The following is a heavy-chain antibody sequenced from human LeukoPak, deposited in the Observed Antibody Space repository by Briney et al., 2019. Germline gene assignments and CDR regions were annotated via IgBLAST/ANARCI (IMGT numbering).Heavy chain of an antibody. Sequence: GESRKISCKASGYTFTNYWIGWVRQMPGKGLEWMGIIYPRDSDTRYSPSVQGHVTISADTSISTAYLQWSSLKASDTAMYYCARLDSSIAAPFDYWGQGNLVTVSS. CDR2: IYPRDSDT. D-gene: IGHD6-6*01. CDR1: GYTFTNYW. CDR3: ARLDSSIAAPFDY. V-gene: IGHV5-51*01. J-gene: IGHJ4*02.